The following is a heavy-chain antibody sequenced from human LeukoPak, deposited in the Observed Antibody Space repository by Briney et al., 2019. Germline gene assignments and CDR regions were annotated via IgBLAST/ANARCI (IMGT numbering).Heavy chain of an antibody. D-gene: IGHD3-10*01. CDR1: GGSISSSSYY. Sequence: SETLSLTCTVSGGSISSSSYYWGWIRQPPGKGLEWIGNSDFSGSTYYNPSLRSRVTISVDTSKNQFSLKQSSVTAADTAVYYCARRPTALWFGEYEGYNWFDPWGQGTLVTVSS. CDR3: ARRPTALWFGEYEGYNWFDP. J-gene: IGHJ5*02. CDR2: SDFSGST. V-gene: IGHV4-39*07.